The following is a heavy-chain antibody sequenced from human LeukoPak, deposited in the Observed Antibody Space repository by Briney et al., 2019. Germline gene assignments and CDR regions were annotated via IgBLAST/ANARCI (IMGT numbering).Heavy chain of an antibody. V-gene: IGHV1-69*13. D-gene: IGHD3-9*01. CDR3: ATNYDILTGYYDY. J-gene: IGHJ4*02. CDR2: IIPIFGTA. Sequence: GASVKVSCRASGGTFSSYAISWVRQAPGQGLEWMGGIIPIFGTANYAQKFQGRVTITADESTSTAYMELSSLRSEDTAVYYCATNYDILTGYYDYWGQGTLVTVSS. CDR1: GGTFSSYA.